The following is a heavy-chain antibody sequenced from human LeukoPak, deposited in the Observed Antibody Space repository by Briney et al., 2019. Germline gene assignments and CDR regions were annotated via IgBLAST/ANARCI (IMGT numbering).Heavy chain of an antibody. CDR3: AREDPQTTVPEGMDV. Sequence: PSETLSVTCTVSGGSISYYYWSWIRQSPGKGLEWIGYIYYSGTTNYNPSLKSRVTISVDTSKNQFSLQLRSVTAADTAVYYCAREDPQTTVPEGMDVRGQGTTVTVSS. CDR2: IYYSGTT. D-gene: IGHD4-17*01. J-gene: IGHJ6*02. CDR1: GGSISYYY. V-gene: IGHV4-59*01.